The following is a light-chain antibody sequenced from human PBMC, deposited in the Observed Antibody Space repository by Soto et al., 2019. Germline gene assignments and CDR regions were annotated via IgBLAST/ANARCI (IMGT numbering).Light chain of an antibody. CDR1: QSVSLS. J-gene: IGKJ1*01. Sequence: EIGLTQKPATLSLSLGDSATLSCRAGQSVSLSLAWYQMRPGQPPRLLIYGASTRATDIPARFRGTGSGTDFTLTISSLQSEDFAVYFCQQYHIWPSWTFGQGTKVDI. CDR3: QQYHIWPSWT. CDR2: GAS. V-gene: IGKV3-15*01.